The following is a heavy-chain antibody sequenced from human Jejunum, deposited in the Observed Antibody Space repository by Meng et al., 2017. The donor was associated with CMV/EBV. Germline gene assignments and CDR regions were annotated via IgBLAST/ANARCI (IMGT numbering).Heavy chain of an antibody. V-gene: IGHV3-23*01. Sequence: YAMSWVPQAPGKGLEWVSVVSGSGDSTYYADSVKGRFTISRDNSKNALYLRMSSLRAEDTAVYYCATSTTGMVASSYYNYAMDVWGQGTTVTVSS. D-gene: IGHD1-1*01. CDR2: VSGSGDST. CDR1: YA. J-gene: IGHJ6*02. CDR3: ATSTTGMVASSYYNYAMDV.